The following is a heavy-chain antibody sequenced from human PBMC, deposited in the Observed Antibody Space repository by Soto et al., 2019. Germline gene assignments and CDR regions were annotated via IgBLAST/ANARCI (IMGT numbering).Heavy chain of an antibody. CDR2: INPGNGNR. CDR3: ASDTIVAAGRFDY. V-gene: IGHV1-3*01. J-gene: IGHJ4*02. D-gene: IGHD6-13*01. CDR1: GYTFTTYI. Sequence: GASVKVSCKASGYTFTTYIIHWVRQAPGQRLEWVGWINPGNGNRKYSQKLQGRITITGDTSATTVYMELSSLTSEDTAVYYCASDTIVAAGRFDYWGQGTLVTVSS.